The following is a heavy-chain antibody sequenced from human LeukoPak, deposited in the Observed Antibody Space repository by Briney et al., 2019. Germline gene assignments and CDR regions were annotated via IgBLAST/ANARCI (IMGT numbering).Heavy chain of an antibody. V-gene: IGHV4-39*01. CDR3: ARLPGSSGYY. J-gene: IGHJ4*02. CDR2: IYYSGST. CDR1: GGSISSSSYY. D-gene: IGHD3-22*01. Sequence: SETLSLTCTVSGGSISSSSYYWGWIRQPPGKGLEWIGSIYYSGSTYYNPSLKSRVTISVDTSKNQFSLKLSSVTAADTAVYYCARLPGSSGYYWGQGTLVTVSS.